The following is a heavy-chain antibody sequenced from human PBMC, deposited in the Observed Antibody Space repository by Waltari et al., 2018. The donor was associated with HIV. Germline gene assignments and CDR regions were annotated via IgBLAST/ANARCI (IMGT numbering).Heavy chain of an antibody. CDR3: ARVDYYHSTKSRYFDS. V-gene: IGHV3-21*01. CDR1: GFTLSSYS. J-gene: IGHJ4*02. Sequence: EVQLVESGGGLVKPGGSLRLSCAASGFTLSSYSMNWVRQAPGKGKEWVSAISSSSSYIYYADSVKGRFTISRDNAKNSLYLQMNSLRAEDTAVYYCARVDYYHSTKSRYFDSWGQGTLVTVSS. CDR2: ISSSSSYI. D-gene: IGHD3-22*01.